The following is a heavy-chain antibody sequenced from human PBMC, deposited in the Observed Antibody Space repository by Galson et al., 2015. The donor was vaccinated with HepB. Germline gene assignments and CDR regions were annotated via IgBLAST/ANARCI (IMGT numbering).Heavy chain of an antibody. V-gene: IGHV3-23*01. J-gene: IGHJ4*02. CDR1: GFIFNGFA. D-gene: IGHD6-19*01. Sequence: SLRLSCAASGFIFNGFAMSWVRQAPGKGLEWVSAITDGGDRTFYADSVKGRFTISRDNSQNTLYLQMNSLRAEDTAVYFCVINLASGWYDGNNWGQGTLVTVSS. CDR2: ITDGGDRT. CDR3: VINLASGWYDGNN.